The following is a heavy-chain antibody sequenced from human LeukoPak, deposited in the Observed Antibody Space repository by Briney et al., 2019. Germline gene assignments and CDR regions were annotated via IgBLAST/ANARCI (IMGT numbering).Heavy chain of an antibody. V-gene: IGHV3-7*01. J-gene: IGHJ4*02. Sequence: AGSLRLSCAASGFTFSSYWMSWVRQAPGKGLEWVANIKEDGSEKYYVDSVKGRFTISRDNAKNSLYLQMNSLRAEDTAVYYCARILVYGSGAEAFDYWGQGTLVTVSS. CDR3: ARILVYGSGAEAFDY. CDR1: GFTFSSYW. CDR2: IKEDGSEK. D-gene: IGHD3-10*01.